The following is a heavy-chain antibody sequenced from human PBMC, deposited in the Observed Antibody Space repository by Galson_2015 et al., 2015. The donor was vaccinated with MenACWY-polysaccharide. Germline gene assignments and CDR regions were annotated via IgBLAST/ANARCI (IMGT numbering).Heavy chain of an antibody. V-gene: IGHV4-59*09. CDR2: IYYSENT. Sequence: EWIGFIYYSENTNYNPSLSGRVTISLDTSKNQFSLKLTSVIAADTAVYYCARGGSYAPFDYWGQGTLVTVSS. CDR3: ARGGSYAPFDY. D-gene: IGHD4-17*01. J-gene: IGHJ4*02.